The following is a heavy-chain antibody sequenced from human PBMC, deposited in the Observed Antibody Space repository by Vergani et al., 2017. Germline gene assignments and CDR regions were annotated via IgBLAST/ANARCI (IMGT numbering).Heavy chain of an antibody. V-gene: IGHV3-64D*06. J-gene: IGHJ5*02. D-gene: IGHD3-22*01. Sequence: EVQLVESGGGLVQPGGSLRLSCSASGFTFSSYAMHWVRQAPGKGLDYVSAISSNGGSTYYADSVKGRFTISRDNSKNTLYLQMSSLRAEDTAVYYCVKDLGQDYDSSGYYFSNWFDPWGQGTLVTVSS. CDR2: ISSNGGST. CDR3: VKDLGQDYDSSGYYFSNWFDP. CDR1: GFTFSSYA.